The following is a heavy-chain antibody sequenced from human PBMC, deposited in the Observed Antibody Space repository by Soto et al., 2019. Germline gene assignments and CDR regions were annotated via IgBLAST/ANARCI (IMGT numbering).Heavy chain of an antibody. CDR1: GGSISSSSYY. Sequence: SETLSLTCTVSGGSISSSSYYWGWIRQPPGKGLEWIGSIYYSGSTYYNPSLKSRFTISVDTSKNQFSLKLSSVTAADTAVYYCARHYSYPSQATIAAAGKNWFDPWGQGTLVTVSS. CDR2: IYYSGST. J-gene: IGHJ5*02. D-gene: IGHD6-13*01. V-gene: IGHV4-39*01. CDR3: ARHYSYPSQATIAAAGKNWFDP.